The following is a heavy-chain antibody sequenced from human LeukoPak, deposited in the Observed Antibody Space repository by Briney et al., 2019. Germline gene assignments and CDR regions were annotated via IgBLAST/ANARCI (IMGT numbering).Heavy chain of an antibody. D-gene: IGHD1-26*01. CDR3: ARDLGGSSKPDY. V-gene: IGHV3-48*04. CDR2: ISSSGSPI. J-gene: IGHJ4*02. CDR1: GFTFSSYS. Sequence: GGSLRLSCAASGFTFSSYSMNWVRQAPGKGLEWVSYISSSGSPIYYADSVKGRFTTSRDSAKNSLDPQMNSLRVEDTAVYYCARDLGGSSKPDYWGQGTLVTVSS.